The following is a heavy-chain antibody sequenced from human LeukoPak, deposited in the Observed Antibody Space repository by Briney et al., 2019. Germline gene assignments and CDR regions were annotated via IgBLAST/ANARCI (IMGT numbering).Heavy chain of an antibody. CDR3: ARERWSLYSNDYYYYGLDV. J-gene: IGHJ6*02. V-gene: IGHV3-7*01. CDR2: IKQDGSEK. D-gene: IGHD3-3*01. CDR1: GFIFSNYY. Sequence: RGSLRLSCAASGFIFSNYYMNWVRQAPGKGLEWVAHIKQDGSEKNYVDSVKGRFTISRDNAKNSLYLQMNSLRAEDTAVYYCARERWSLYSNDYYYYGLDVWGQGTTVTVSS.